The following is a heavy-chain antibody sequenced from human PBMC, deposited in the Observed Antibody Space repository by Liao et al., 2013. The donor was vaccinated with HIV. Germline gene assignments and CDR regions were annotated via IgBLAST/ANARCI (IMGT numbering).Heavy chain of an antibody. CDR2: VYYSGST. Sequence: QLHLQESGPRLVKPSQTLSLTCTVSDGSISSGDFFWSWVRQSPGKGLEWIGYVYYSGSTDFNPSLQSRLSMSVDTSKRQFSLRLSSLSVADTAVYFCARAPAATPGYLHHWGQGSLVTVSS. CDR1: DGSISSGDFF. V-gene: IGHV4-30-4*08. D-gene: IGHD6-13*01. CDR3: ARAPAATPGYLHH. J-gene: IGHJ1*01.